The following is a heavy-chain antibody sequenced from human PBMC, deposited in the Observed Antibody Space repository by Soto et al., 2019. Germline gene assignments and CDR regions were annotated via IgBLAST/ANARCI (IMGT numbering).Heavy chain of an antibody. Sequence: EVQLVQSGGGLVQPGGSLRLSCAASGFTVSRNYMTWVRQAPGKGLEWVSLIRSGGTTHYADSVRGRFTISIDTSKHTLDLQMNRMRAENTAVYSCARDTTGFETEVVMGGMDVWGQGTTVTVS. CDR3: ARDTTGFETEVVMGGMDV. D-gene: IGHD2-21*01. J-gene: IGHJ6*02. CDR1: GFTVSRNY. V-gene: IGHV3-66*01. CDR2: IRSGGTT.